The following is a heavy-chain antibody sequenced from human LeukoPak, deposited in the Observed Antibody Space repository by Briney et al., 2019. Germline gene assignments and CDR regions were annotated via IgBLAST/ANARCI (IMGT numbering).Heavy chain of an antibody. Sequence: PGGPLRLSCAASGFTFSDYYMSWIRQAPGKGLEWVSYISSSGSTINYADSVKGRFTISRDNAKTSLYLQMNNLRAEDTAVYYCARASGWSDYFDYWGQGTLVTVSS. CDR1: GFTFSDYY. J-gene: IGHJ4*02. D-gene: IGHD6-19*01. CDR2: ISSSGSTI. V-gene: IGHV3-11*01. CDR3: ARASGWSDYFDY.